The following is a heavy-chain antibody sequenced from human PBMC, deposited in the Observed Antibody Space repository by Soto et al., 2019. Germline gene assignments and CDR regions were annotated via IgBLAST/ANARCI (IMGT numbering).Heavy chain of an antibody. D-gene: IGHD3-10*01. Sequence: QVQLVQSGAEVKKPGASVKVSCTGSGYTFSIYGINWVRQAPGQGLEWMGWISPYNGNTKYAQSLQGRVTMTTDTSTSIAYMELRSLRSDDTAVYYCARDLDGSGSYYTDYWGQGTLVAVSS. V-gene: IGHV1-18*01. CDR1: GYTFSIYG. J-gene: IGHJ4*02. CDR3: ARDLDGSGSYYTDY. CDR2: ISPYNGNT.